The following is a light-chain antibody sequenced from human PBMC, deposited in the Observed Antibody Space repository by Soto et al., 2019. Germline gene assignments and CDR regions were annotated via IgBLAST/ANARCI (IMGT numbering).Light chain of an antibody. CDR1: SSNIGTGYD. CDR3: QSYDSSLSGVL. J-gene: IGLJ2*01. Sequence: QSVLTQPPSVSGAPGQRVTISCTGSSSNIGTGYDVNWYQQLPGTAPKLLIYGDTNRPSGVPDRFSGSKSGTSASLAITGLQAEYEADYYCQSYDSSLSGVLFGGGTKLTVL. CDR2: GDT. V-gene: IGLV1-40*01.